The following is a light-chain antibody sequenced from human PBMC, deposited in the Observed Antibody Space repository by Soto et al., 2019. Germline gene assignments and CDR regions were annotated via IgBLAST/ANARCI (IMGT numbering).Light chain of an antibody. J-gene: IGKJ5*01. V-gene: IGKV3-20*01. CDR2: GAS. CDR1: QSISSSY. CDR3: QQYGRLPFT. Sequence: EIVLQQSAATLSLSPGESANLSCGASQSISSSYLAWYQQKTGQAPRLLIYGASSRATGIPDRFSGSGYGTDFNLTISSLETEDFAAYHCQQYGRLPFTFGQGTRLEIK.